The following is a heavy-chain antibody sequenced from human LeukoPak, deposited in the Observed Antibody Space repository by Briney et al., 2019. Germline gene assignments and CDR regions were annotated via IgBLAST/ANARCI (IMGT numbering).Heavy chain of an antibody. CDR3: ARGKGEPDNPTSSGWPEPP. Sequence: GASVKVSCKASGYTFTSYDINWVRQATGRGLEWMGWMNPNSGNTGYAQKFQGRVTMARNTSISTAYMELSSLRSEDTAVYYCARGKGEPDNPTSSGWPEPPWGQGTLVTVSS. D-gene: IGHD6-19*01. V-gene: IGHV1-8*01. J-gene: IGHJ5*02. CDR1: GYTFTSYD. CDR2: MNPNSGNT.